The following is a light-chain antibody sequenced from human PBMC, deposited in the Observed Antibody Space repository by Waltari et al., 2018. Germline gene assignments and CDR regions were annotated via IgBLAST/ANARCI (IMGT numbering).Light chain of an antibody. Sequence: QSVLTQPPSASGTPGQRVTISCSGISSNIGNNYVFWYQQLPGKAPKLLIYRNDQRPSGGPDRFAASKSVTSASLGIGGLRSEDEAIYHCAAWDNSLGRWVFGEGTKLTVL. CDR1: SSNIGNNY. CDR3: AAWDNSLGRWV. V-gene: IGLV1-47*01. J-gene: IGLJ3*02. CDR2: RND.